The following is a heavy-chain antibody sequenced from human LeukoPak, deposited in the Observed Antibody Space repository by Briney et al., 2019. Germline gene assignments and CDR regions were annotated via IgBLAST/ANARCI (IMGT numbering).Heavy chain of an antibody. J-gene: IGHJ4*02. V-gene: IGHV3-9*03. CDR3: AKDRSITGVFSYFDD. CDR1: GFPFHDHA. Sequence: PGGSLRLSCAASGFPFHDHAMHWVRQTPGKGLEWISGISWNGDSIHYADSVKGRFTVSRDNSRNSLYLQMNSLRDEDMALYYCAKDRSITGVFSYFDDWGQGTLVTVSS. D-gene: IGHD1-14*01. CDR2: ISWNGDSI.